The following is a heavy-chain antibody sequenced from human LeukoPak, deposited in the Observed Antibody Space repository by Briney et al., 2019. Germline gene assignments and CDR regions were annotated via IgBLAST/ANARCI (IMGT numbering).Heavy chain of an antibody. CDR2: IYYSGST. V-gene: IGHV4-59*11. CDR3: ARAYYGSGSYYT. CDR1: GGSISSHY. Sequence: PSETLSLTCTVSGGSISSHYWSWIRQPPGKGLEWIGYIYYSGSTNYNPSLKSRVTISVDTSKNQFSLKLSSVTAADTAVYYCARAYYGSGSYYTWGQGTLVTVSS. D-gene: IGHD3-10*01. J-gene: IGHJ5*02.